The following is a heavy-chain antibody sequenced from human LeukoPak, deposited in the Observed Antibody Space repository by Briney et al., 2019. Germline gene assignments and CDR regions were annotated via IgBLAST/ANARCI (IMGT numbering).Heavy chain of an antibody. CDR2: IYSGGGA. V-gene: IGHV3-66*01. D-gene: IGHD3-10*01. Sequence: GGSLRLSCAASGFNVSTNYMSWVRQAPGKGLEWVSIIYSGGGAYYADSVKGRFTISRDNSKNTLYLQMNGLRAEDTAVYYCASGGVLWFGELLTYYHGMDVWGQGTTVTVSS. CDR3: ASGGVLWFGELLTYYHGMDV. J-gene: IGHJ6*02. CDR1: GFNVSTNY.